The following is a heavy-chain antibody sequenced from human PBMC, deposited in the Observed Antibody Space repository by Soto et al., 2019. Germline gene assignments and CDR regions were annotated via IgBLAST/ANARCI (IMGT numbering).Heavy chain of an antibody. CDR1: GYTFSDYY. V-gene: IGHV1-2*04. CDR3: ARARANVAPNWFDP. Sequence: QVQLVQSGAEVKKPGASVKVSCKASGYTFSDYYVHWVRQAPGQGLEWMGWINPYSGATNYAQKFQDWDTMTGDASVSTAYLELTTLVSDDTAVYYCARARANVAPNWFDPWGQGTLVIVSS. J-gene: IGHJ5*02. CDR2: INPYSGAT. D-gene: IGHD5-12*01.